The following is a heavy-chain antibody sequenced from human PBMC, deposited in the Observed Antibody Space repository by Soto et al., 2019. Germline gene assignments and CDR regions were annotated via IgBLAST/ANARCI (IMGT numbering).Heavy chain of an antibody. Sequence: QVQLVQSGAEVKKPGSSVKVSCKASGGTFSSYAISWVRQAPGQGLEWMGGIIPIFGTANYAQKFQGRVTVTADESTSTANMELGSLSSEDTAVYYCATSVAAAAIELDYWGQGTLVTVSS. V-gene: IGHV1-69*12. J-gene: IGHJ4*02. CDR3: ATSVAAAAIELDY. CDR1: GGTFSSYA. D-gene: IGHD6-13*01. CDR2: IIPIFGTA.